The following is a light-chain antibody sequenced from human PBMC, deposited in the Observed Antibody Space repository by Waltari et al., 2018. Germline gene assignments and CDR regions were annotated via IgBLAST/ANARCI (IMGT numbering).Light chain of an antibody. V-gene: IGLV2-8*01. CDR2: EVT. CDR3: TSLAAGSTWV. J-gene: IGLJ3*02. Sequence: QSALTQPPSASGSPGQSVTIACTGTSSDVGYYNYVSWYQQHPGKAPKPMVYEVTKRPPGAPDRFSGSKSDNTASLTVAGVQVEDEADYYCTSLAAGSTWVFGGGTKLTVL. CDR1: SSDVGYYNY.